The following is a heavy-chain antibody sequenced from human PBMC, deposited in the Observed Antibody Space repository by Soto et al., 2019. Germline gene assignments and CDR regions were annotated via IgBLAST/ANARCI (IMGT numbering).Heavy chain of an antibody. CDR3: ANGGHKSKVVAATLEYYYYYYGMDV. Sequence: PGGSLRLSCAASGFTFSLYTMSWVRQAPGKGLEWVSAISGSGGSTHYADSVTGRFTISRDNSKNTLYLQMNSLRAEDTAVYYCANGGHKSKVVAATLEYYYYYYGMDVWGQGTTVTVS. J-gene: IGHJ6*02. V-gene: IGHV3-23*01. CDR1: GFTFSLYT. CDR2: ISGSGGST. D-gene: IGHD2-15*01.